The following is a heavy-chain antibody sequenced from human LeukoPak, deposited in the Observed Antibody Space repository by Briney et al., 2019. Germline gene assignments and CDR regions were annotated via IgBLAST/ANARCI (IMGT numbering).Heavy chain of an antibody. CDR1: GGTFSSYA. D-gene: IGHD3-16*01. J-gene: IGHJ6*02. CDR3: ARASTFYYYYGMDV. Sequence: ASVKVSCKASGGTFSSYAISWVRQAPGQGLEWMGRIIPILGIANYAQKFQGRVTITADKSTSTAYMELSSLRSEDTAVYYCARASTFYYYYGMDVWGQGTTVTVSS. CDR2: IIPILGIA. V-gene: IGHV1-69*04.